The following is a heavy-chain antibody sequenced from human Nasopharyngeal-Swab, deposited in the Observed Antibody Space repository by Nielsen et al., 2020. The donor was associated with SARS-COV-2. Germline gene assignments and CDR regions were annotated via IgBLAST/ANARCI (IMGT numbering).Heavy chain of an antibody. V-gene: IGHV3-30*04. CDR3: ARGARGFYYDSSGYSNFDY. CDR2: ISYDGSNK. J-gene: IGHJ4*02. D-gene: IGHD3-22*01. Sequence: GESLKISCAASGFTFSSYAMHWVRQAPGKGLEWVAVISYDGSNKYYADSVKGRFTISRDNSKNTLSLQMNSLRAEDTAVYYCARGARGFYYDSSGYSNFDYWGQGTLVTVSS. CDR1: GFTFSSYA.